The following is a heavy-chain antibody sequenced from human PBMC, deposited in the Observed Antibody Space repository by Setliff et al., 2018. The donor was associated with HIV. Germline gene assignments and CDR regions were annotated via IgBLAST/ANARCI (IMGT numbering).Heavy chain of an antibody. D-gene: IGHD1-1*01. J-gene: IGHJ4*02. CDR2: FYTSGST. CDR1: GGSFTTYY. CDR3: ARRPPLTTGREYYFDF. Sequence: PSETLSLTCTVPGGSFTTYYWSWLRQPPGKELEWIGYFYTSGSTNYNPSLKSRVTISIDTSKNQFSLKLNAVTAADTAVYYCARRPPLTTGREYYFDFWGQGTLVTVSS. V-gene: IGHV4-4*09.